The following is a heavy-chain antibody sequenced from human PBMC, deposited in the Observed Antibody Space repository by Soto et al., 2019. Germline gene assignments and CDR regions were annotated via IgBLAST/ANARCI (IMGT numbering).Heavy chain of an antibody. Sequence: GASVKVSCKVSGYTLTELSMHWVRQAPGKGLEWMGGFDPEDGETIYAQKFQGRVTMTEDTSTDTAYVELSSLRSEDTAVYYCATDLLLRWFYGMDVWGQGTTVTVSS. CDR3: ATDLLLRWFYGMDV. V-gene: IGHV1-24*01. CDR1: GYTLTELS. CDR2: FDPEDGET. D-gene: IGHD2-15*01. J-gene: IGHJ6*02.